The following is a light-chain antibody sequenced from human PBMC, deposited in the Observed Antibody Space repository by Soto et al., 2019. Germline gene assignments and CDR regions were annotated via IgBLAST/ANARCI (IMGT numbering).Light chain of an antibody. CDR2: GAS. Sequence: EIVLTQSPGILSLSPGERATLSCRASQSVSSSYLAWYQQKPGQAPRLLIYGASTRATGIPVRFSGSGSGTEFTLTITSLQSEDFAVYYCQEYNNWHPITFGEGTKVDIK. V-gene: IGKV3-15*01. CDR1: QSVSSSY. CDR3: QEYNNWHPIT. J-gene: IGKJ4*01.